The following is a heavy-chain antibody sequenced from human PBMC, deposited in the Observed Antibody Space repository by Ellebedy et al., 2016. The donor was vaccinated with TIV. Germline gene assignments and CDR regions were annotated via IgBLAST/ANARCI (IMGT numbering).Heavy chain of an antibody. D-gene: IGHD4-17*01. V-gene: IGHV7-4-1*02. J-gene: IGHJ4*02. CDR3: ARVIHYAALDY. CDR2: INTNTGDL. CDR1: GYRFTSYS. Sequence: AASVKVSCKASGYRFTSYSINWVRQAPGQGLEWMGWINTNTGDLTYAQGFTGRFVFSLDTSVSTTYLHITGLKAEDTAVYYCARVIHYAALDYWGQGTLVTVSS.